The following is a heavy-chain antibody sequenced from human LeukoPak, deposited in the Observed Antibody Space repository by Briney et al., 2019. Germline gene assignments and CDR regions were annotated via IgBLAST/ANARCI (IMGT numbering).Heavy chain of an antibody. Sequence: GASVKVSCKASGYTFTRYGISWVRQAPGQGLEWMGWISAYNGNTNYAQKLQGRVTMTTDTSTSTAYMELRSLRSDDTAVYYCARALRIAVAGRNDYWGQGTLVTVSS. J-gene: IGHJ4*02. CDR1: GYTFTRYG. V-gene: IGHV1-18*01. CDR3: ARALRIAVAGRNDY. D-gene: IGHD6-19*01. CDR2: ISAYNGNT.